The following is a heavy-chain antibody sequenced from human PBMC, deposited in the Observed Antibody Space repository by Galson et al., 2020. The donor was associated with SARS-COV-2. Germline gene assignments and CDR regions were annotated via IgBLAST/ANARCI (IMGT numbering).Heavy chain of an antibody. J-gene: IGHJ4*02. CDR1: GGSISSSSYY. V-gene: IGHV4-39*01. Sequence: SETLSLTCTVSGGSISSSSYYWGWIRQPPGKGLEWIGSIYYSGSTYYNPSLKSRVTISVDTSKNQFSLKLSSVTAADTAVYYCARQPPAKITPYYFDYWGQGTLVTVSS. CDR3: ARQPPAKITPYYFDY. CDR2: IYYSGST. D-gene: IGHD1-20*01.